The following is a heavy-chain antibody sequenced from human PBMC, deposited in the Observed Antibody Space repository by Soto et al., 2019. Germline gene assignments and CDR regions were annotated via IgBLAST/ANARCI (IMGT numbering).Heavy chain of an antibody. CDR1: GYTFTSYD. Sequence: QVQLVQSGAEVRKPGASVKVSCKASGYTFTSYDIGWVRQATGQGLEWMGWMNPNNANTGYAQKFQGRVTMTRDTSISTAYMELNSLTSEDTAVYYCARAIRDQLLSDYWGQGTLVTVSS. CDR3: ARAIRDQLLSDY. J-gene: IGHJ4*02. D-gene: IGHD1-26*01. CDR2: MNPNNANT. V-gene: IGHV1-8*01.